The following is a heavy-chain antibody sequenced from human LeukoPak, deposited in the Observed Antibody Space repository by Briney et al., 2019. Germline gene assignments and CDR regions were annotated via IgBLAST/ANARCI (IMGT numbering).Heavy chain of an antibody. D-gene: IGHD1-26*01. V-gene: IGHV3-21*06. Sequence: PGGSLRLSCAASGFTFSSYNMNWVRQAPGKGPEWVSSITSSSSYIYYAHSVKGRFTISRDNAKNSLYLQMDSLRVEDTAVYYCARDPYSGSYGPYYYYYMDVWGKGTTVTISS. CDR3: ARDPYSGSYGPYYYYYMDV. J-gene: IGHJ6*03. CDR1: GFTFSSYN. CDR2: ITSSSSYI.